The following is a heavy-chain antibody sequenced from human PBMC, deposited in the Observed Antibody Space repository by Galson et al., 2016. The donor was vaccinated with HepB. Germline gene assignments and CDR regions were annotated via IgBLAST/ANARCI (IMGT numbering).Heavy chain of an antibody. D-gene: IGHD2-15*01. Sequence: SLRLSCAASGFTVSNNYMRWVRQAPGKGLEWVSLIYSGGSTYYADSVKGRFTISRDSSKNTLYLQMNSRRAEDTAVYYCARNRHCSGGSCYGARGQGTLVTVSS. CDR2: IYSGGST. V-gene: IGHV3-66*01. J-gene: IGHJ4*02. CDR3: ARNRHCSGGSCYGA. CDR1: GFTVSNNY.